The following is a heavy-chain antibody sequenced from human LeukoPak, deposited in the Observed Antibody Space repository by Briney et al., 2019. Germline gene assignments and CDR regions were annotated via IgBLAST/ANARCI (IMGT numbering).Heavy chain of an antibody. J-gene: IGHJ4*02. CDR2: IYYSGTT. CDR3: ARGGGRYSYGYDY. V-gene: IGHV4-59*01. Sequence: SETLSLTCTVSGGSISSYYWSWIRQPPGKGLEWIGYIYYSGTTNYNPSLKSRVTISVDTSKNQFSLELSSVTAADTAVYYCARGGGRYSYGYDYWGQGTLVTVSS. D-gene: IGHD3-16*02. CDR1: GGSISSYY.